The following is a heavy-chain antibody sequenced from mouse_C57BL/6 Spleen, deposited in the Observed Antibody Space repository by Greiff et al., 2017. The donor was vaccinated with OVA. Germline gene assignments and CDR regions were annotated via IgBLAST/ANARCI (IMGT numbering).Heavy chain of an antibody. CDR2: IYPGNGDT. CDR3: AREGYYGSSFYFDY. Sequence: LQQSGAELVRPGVSVKMSCKASGYTFTSYNMHWVKQTPRQGLEWIGAIYPGNGDTSYNHKFKCKATLTVEKFSSTAYMQLSSLTSEDSAVDFCAREGYYGSSFYFDYWGQGTTLTVSS. CDR1: GYTFTSYN. J-gene: IGHJ2*01. V-gene: IGHV1-12*01. D-gene: IGHD1-1*01.